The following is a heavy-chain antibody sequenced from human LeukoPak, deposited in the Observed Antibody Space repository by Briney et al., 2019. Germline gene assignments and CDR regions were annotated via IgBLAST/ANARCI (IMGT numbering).Heavy chain of an antibody. Sequence: SETLSLTCTVSGGSISSSRYYWAWIRQPPGKGLEWIGTIYYGGTSSYTPSLQSRVTISVDASKNQFSLKLSSVTAADTAVYYCARRPYYFDSNTNYCHFDYWGQGTLVTVSS. CDR1: GGSISSSRYY. V-gene: IGHV4-39*01. J-gene: IGHJ4*02. CDR3: ARRPYYFDSNTNYCHFDY. CDR2: IYYGGTS. D-gene: IGHD3-22*01.